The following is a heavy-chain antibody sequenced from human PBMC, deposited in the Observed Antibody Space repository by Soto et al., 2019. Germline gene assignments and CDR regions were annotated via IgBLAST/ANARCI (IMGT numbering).Heavy chain of an antibody. D-gene: IGHD2-15*01. CDR2: IKSKTDGGTT. Sequence: EVQLVESGGGLVKPGGSLRLSCAASGFTFSNAWMSWVRQAPGKGLEWVGRIKSKTDGGTTDYAAPVKGRFTISRDDSKNTLYLQMNSLKTEDTAVYYCTTDPNCSGGSCYTPFDYWGQRTLVTVSS. V-gene: IGHV3-15*01. J-gene: IGHJ4*02. CDR3: TTDPNCSGGSCYTPFDY. CDR1: GFTFSNAW.